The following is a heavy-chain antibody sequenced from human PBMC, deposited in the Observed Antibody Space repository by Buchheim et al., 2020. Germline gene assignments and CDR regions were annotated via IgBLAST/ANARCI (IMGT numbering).Heavy chain of an antibody. CDR1: GFTFRSYA. CDR3: TRDLSMKYSIDY. Sequence: QVHLVESGGGVVQPGTSLRLSCAASGFTFRSYAIHWVRQAPGKGLEWVAFISFDGNHIYYANSGKGRFTIFRVNSRNTVSLQMNTLRREDTAMYYCTRDLSMKYSIDYWGQGT. CDR2: ISFDGNHI. V-gene: IGHV3-30-3*01. J-gene: IGHJ4*02. D-gene: IGHD3-3*02.